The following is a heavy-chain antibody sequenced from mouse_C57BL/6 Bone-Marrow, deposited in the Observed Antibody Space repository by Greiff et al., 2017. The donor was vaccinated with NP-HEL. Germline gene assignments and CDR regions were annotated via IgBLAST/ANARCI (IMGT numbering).Heavy chain of an antibody. Sequence: VQLQQSGPELVKPGASVKIPCKASGYTFTDYNMDWVKQSHGKSLEWIGDINPNNGGTNYNQKFKGKATLTVDKSSSTAYMELRSLTSEDTAVYYCARYCGNYAWFAYWGQGTLVTVSA. CDR2: INPNNGGT. D-gene: IGHD2-1*01. CDR1: GYTFTDYN. V-gene: IGHV1-18*01. J-gene: IGHJ3*01. CDR3: ARYCGNYAWFAY.